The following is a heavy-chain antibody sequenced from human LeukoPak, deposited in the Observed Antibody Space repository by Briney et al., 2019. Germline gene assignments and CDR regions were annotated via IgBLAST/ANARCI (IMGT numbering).Heavy chain of an antibody. Sequence: PGGSLRLSCAASGFTFSSYSMNWVRQAPGRGLEWVSSISSSSSYIYYAESVKGRFTISRDNAKNSLYLQMNSLRAEDTAVYYCASAPYAFDVWGQGTMVTVSS. CDR3: ASAPYAFDV. J-gene: IGHJ3*01. CDR1: GFTFSSYS. V-gene: IGHV3-21*01. CDR2: ISSSSSYI.